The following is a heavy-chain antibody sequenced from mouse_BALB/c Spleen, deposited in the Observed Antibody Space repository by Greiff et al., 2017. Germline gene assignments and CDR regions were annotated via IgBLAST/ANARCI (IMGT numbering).Heavy chain of an antibody. Sequence: EVQLVESGGGLVQPGGSLKLSCAASGFTFSSYTMSWVRQTPEKRLEWVAYISNGGGSTYYPDTVKGRFTISRDNAKNTLYLQMSSLKSEDTAMYYCASPYYGSSYGYFDVWGAGTTVTVSS. D-gene: IGHD1-1*01. V-gene: IGHV5-12-2*01. CDR3: ASPYYGSSYGYFDV. CDR1: GFTFSSYT. CDR2: ISNGGGST. J-gene: IGHJ1*01.